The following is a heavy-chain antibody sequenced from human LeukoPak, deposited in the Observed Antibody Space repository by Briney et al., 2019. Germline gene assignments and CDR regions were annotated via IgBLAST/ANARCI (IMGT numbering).Heavy chain of an antibody. CDR1: GFTFSSYS. CDR3: ASIAGLEPNTDY. D-gene: IGHD1-1*01. V-gene: IGHV3-21*01. Sequence: GGSLRLSCAASGFTFSSYSMNWVRQAPGKGLEWVSSISSSSYIYYADSVKGRFTISRDNAKNSLYLQMNSLRAEDTAVYYCASIAGLEPNTDYWGQGTLVTVSS. J-gene: IGHJ4*02. CDR2: ISSSSYI.